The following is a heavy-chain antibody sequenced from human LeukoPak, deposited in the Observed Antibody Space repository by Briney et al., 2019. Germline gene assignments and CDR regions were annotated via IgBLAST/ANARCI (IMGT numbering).Heavy chain of an antibody. J-gene: IGHJ4*02. Sequence: PGGSLRLSCAASGFTFSSYAMSWVRQAPGKGLEWVSTISSSGGTTYYADSVKGRFTISRDNSKNTLSLQMYSLSAEDTAIYYCSKWAGVSDTSNWYGPFDHWGQGTLVTVSS. CDR3: SKWAGVSDTSNWYGPFDH. CDR2: ISSSGGTT. CDR1: GFTFSSYA. V-gene: IGHV3-23*01. D-gene: IGHD6-13*01.